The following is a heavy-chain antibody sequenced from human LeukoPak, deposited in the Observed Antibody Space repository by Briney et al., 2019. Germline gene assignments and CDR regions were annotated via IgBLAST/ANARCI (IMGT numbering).Heavy chain of an antibody. D-gene: IGHD3-10*01. CDR2: ISYDGSNK. Sequence: RSLRLSCAASGFTFSSYAMHWVRQAPGKGLEWVAVISYDGSNKYYADSVKGRFTISRDNSKNTLDLQMNSLRAEDTAVYYCARDSGGSGSYYGTFDSWGQGTLVTVSS. CDR3: ARDSGGSGSYYGTFDS. J-gene: IGHJ4*02. V-gene: IGHV3-30*04. CDR1: GFTFSSYA.